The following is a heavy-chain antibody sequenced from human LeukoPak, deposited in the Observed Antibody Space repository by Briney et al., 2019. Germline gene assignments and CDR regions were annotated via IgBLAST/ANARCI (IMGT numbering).Heavy chain of an antibody. CDR2: ISPSGDNT. CDR3: AKGNVVNWFDP. Sequence: GGPLRLSCAASGFTFSSSAMSWVRQAPGKGLEWVSTISPSGDNTYYADSVKGRFTISRDNSENTLYLQMNSLRAEDTAVYYCAKGNVVNWFDPWGQGTLVTVSS. V-gene: IGHV3-23*01. CDR1: GFTFSSSA. D-gene: IGHD2-15*01. J-gene: IGHJ5*02.